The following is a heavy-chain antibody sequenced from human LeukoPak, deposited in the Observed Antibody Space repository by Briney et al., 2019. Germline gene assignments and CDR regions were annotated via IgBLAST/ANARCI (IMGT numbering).Heavy chain of an antibody. V-gene: IGHV4-59*01. CDR1: GGSISTYC. CDR3: ARGPTVTTDY. J-gene: IGHJ4*02. Sequence: SETLSLTCTVSGGSISTYCWDWFRQPPGKGLEWIGHICYSGSTNYNPSLKSRVTISVDTSKNSFSLKLSSVTAADTAVYYCARGPTVTTDYWGQGTLVTVSS. CDR2: ICYSGST. D-gene: IGHD4-17*01.